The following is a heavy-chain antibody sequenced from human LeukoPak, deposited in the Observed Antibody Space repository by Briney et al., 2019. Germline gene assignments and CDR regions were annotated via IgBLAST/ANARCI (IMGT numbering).Heavy chain of an antibody. Sequence: GGSLRLSCAASGFTFNTYPMNWVRQAPGKGLEWISHIRDSGITDYADSVKGRFTISRDNAKNPLYLQLNSLRAEDTAVYYCARDHDYAFDNWGQGTLVTVSS. CDR3: ARDHDYAFDN. CDR1: GFTFNTYP. D-gene: IGHD4-17*01. CDR2: IRDSGIT. J-gene: IGHJ4*02. V-gene: IGHV3-69-1*01.